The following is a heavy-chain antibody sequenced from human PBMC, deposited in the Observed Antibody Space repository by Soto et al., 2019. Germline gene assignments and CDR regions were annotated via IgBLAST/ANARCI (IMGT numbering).Heavy chain of an antibody. CDR2: ISYDGSNK. Sequence: TGGSLRLSCAAAGFPFSSYGMHWVRPAPGKGLEWVAVISYDGSNKYYADSVKGRFTISRDNSKNTLYLQMNSLRAEDTAVYYCAKDLGPFSGYDNYYYYGMDVWGQGTTVTVSS. J-gene: IGHJ6*02. CDR3: AKDLGPFSGYDNYYYYGMDV. V-gene: IGHV3-30*18. D-gene: IGHD5-12*01. CDR1: GFPFSSYG.